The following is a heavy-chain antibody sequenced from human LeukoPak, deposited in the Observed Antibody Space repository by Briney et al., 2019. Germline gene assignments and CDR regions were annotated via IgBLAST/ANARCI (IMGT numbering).Heavy chain of an antibody. CDR1: GGSFSGYY. CDR3: ARGVVGGEIAALYR. CDR2: INHSGST. Sequence: SETLSLTCAVYGGSFSGYYWSWIRQPPGKGLEWIGEINHSGSTNYNPSLKSRVTISVDTSKNQFSLKLSSVTAADTAVYYCARGVVGGEIAALYRWGQGTLVTVSS. V-gene: IGHV4-34*01. D-gene: IGHD6-6*01. J-gene: IGHJ4*02.